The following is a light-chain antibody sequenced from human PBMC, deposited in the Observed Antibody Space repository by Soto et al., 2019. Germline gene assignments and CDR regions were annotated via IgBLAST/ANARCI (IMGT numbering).Light chain of an antibody. Sequence: DIVMTQSPLSLPVTPGEPASISCRSSQSLLHSNGYNYLDWYLQKPGQSPQLLIYLGSNRASGVPDRFSGSGSGTDFTLKISRVEAEDVGVYYCMQALQTPKSHVGQGTKVDSK. CDR1: QSLLHSNGYNY. J-gene: IGKJ2*01. CDR2: LGS. V-gene: IGKV2-28*01. CDR3: MQALQTPKSH.